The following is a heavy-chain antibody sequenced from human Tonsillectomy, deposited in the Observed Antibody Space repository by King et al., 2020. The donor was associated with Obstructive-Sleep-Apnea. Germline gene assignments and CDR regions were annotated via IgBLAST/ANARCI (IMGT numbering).Heavy chain of an antibody. D-gene: IGHD2-2*01. V-gene: IGHV3-21*01. CDR2: ISSGSSYI. Sequence: VQLVESGGGLVKPGGSLRLSCAASGFTFSTYRMNWVRQAPGKGLEWVSSISSGSSYIYYEDSVEGRFTISRDNAKNSLYLQLNSLRAEDTAVYYCAREGSTSFDSWGQGTLVTVSS. CDR1: GFTFSTYR. J-gene: IGHJ4*02. CDR3: AREGSTSFDS.